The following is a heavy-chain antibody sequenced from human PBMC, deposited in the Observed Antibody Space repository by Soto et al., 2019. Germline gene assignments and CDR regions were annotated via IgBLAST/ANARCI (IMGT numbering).Heavy chain of an antibody. J-gene: IGHJ4*02. CDR3: AHRTYYDSSGYHNFDY. CDR1: GFSISTSGVG. Sequence: QIPFKESGPTLVKPTQTLTMTCTFSGFSISTSGVGVGCIRQPPGKALEWLALIYWDDDKRYSPSLKSRLTITKDTSKNQVVLTMTNMDPVDTATYYCAHRTYYDSSGYHNFDYWGQGTMVTVAS. V-gene: IGHV2-5*02. CDR2: IYWDDDK. D-gene: IGHD3-22*01.